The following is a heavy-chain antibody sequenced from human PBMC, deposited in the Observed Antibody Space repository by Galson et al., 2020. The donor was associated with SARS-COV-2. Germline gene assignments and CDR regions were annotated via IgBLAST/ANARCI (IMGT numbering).Heavy chain of an antibody. CDR1: GGSISSHY. CDR3: ARGTGELGNPLDY. CDR2: IYYSGST. Sequence: SETLSLTCTVSGGSISSHYWSWIRQPPGKGLEWIGYIYYSGSTNYNPSLKSRVTISVDTSKNQFSLKLSSVTAADTAVYYCARGTGELGNPLDYWGQGTLVTVSS. V-gene: IGHV4-59*11. D-gene: IGHD1-26*01. J-gene: IGHJ4*02.